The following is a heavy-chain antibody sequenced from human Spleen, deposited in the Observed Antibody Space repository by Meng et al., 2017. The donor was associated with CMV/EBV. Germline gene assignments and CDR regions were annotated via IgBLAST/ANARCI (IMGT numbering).Heavy chain of an antibody. CDR3: ARSRLVAATHNWFDP. CDR1: GVSISANH. V-gene: IGHV4-59*01. J-gene: IGHJ5*02. CDR2: IYYTGST. Sequence: SETLSLTCTVSGVSISANHYSWIRQPPGKGLEWIGYIYYTGSTDYNSSLKSRVTLSLDTSKNQFSLTLNSVTAADTAVYYCARSRLVAATHNWFDPWGQGTLVTVSS. D-gene: IGHD2-15*01.